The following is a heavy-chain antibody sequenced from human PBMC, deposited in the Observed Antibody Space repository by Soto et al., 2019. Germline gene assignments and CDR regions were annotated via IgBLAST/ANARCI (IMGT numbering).Heavy chain of an antibody. V-gene: IGHV4-61*08. J-gene: IGHJ4*02. D-gene: IGHD5-18*01. CDR3: ARDIRGYSRAFDY. Sequence: QVQLQESGPGLVKPSQTLSLTCTVSGGSISSGDHYWTWIRQPPGKGLEWIGYIYSSGSTNYNPSLKSRVTISLDTSSNQFSLKLTSVTAADTAVYYCARDIRGYSRAFDYWGQGTLVTVSS. CDR1: GGSISSGDHY. CDR2: IYSSGST.